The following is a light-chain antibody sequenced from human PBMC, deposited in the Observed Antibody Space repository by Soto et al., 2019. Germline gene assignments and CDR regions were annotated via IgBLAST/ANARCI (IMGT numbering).Light chain of an antibody. J-gene: IGKJ1*01. Sequence: DIQMTQSPSSLSASVGDRVTITCRASQSISRQLNWYQQKPGKAPKFLIYAASSLQSGVPSRFSGSGSGTDFTLTINGLQPEDFATYYCQQSHYSWTFGQGTNVEFK. CDR3: QQSHYSWT. V-gene: IGKV1-39*01. CDR2: AAS. CDR1: QSISRQ.